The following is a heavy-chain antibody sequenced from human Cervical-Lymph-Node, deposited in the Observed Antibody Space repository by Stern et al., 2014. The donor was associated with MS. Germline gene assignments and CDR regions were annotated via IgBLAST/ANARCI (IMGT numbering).Heavy chain of an antibody. J-gene: IGHJ6*02. CDR3: MGVGDAMHV. CDR2: MSFVGGNK. CDR1: GFSLSNSG. V-gene: IGHV3-30*03. Sequence: VHLVESWGGVVQPGRSLTLSCAASGFSLSNSGMHWVRQAPGKGLEWVAVMSFVGGNKKYGDSVKGRFSISRDMANNTLFLQMNSLRPEDTAVYYCMGVGDAMHVWGQGTTVIVSS.